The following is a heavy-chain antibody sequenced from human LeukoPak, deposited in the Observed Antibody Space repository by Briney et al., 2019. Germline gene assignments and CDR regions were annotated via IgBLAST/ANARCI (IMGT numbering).Heavy chain of an antibody. CDR3: ARGTQQWLEGDNWFDP. J-gene: IGHJ5*02. CDR1: GGTYSSYA. D-gene: IGHD6-19*01. CDR2: IIPIFGTA. Sequence: SVKVSCKASGGTYSSYAISWVRQAPGQGLEWMGGIIPIFGTANYAQKFQGRVTITADESTSTAYMELSSLRSEDTAVYYCARGTQQWLEGDNWFDPWGQGTLVTVSS. V-gene: IGHV1-69*13.